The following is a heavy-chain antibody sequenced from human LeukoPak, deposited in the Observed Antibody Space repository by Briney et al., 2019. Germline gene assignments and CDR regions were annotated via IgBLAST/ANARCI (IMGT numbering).Heavy chain of an antibody. CDR2: IYYSGST. CDR1: GGSISSGGYY. Sequence: KPSQTLSLTCTVSGGSISSGGYYWSWIRQHPGKGLEWIGYIYYSGSTYYNPSLKSRVTISVDTSKNQFSLKLSSVTAADTAVYYCARQPYPSFSLYCYGSGSPFDIWGQGTMVTVSS. CDR3: ARQPYPSFSLYCYGSGSPFDI. V-gene: IGHV4-31*03. J-gene: IGHJ3*02. D-gene: IGHD3-10*01.